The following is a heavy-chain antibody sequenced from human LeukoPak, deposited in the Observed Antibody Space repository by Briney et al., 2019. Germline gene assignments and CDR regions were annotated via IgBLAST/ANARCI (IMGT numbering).Heavy chain of an antibody. V-gene: IGHV3-23*01. D-gene: IGHD6-13*01. CDR2: ISGSGGST. CDR1: GLPFCSYA. Sequence: PGGPLRLPCPAPGLPFCSYAMSGAPRAPGKGREGVSAISGSGGSTYYADSVKGRFTISRDNSKNTLYLQMNSLRAEDTAVYYCAKDVSSSWYRAFDYWGQGTLVTVSS. J-gene: IGHJ4*02. CDR3: AKDVSSSWYRAFDY.